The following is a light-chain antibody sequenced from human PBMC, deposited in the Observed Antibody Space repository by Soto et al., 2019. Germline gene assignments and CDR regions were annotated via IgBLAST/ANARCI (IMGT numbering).Light chain of an antibody. CDR1: QSMGTW. Sequence: DIEMTQSPSTLSASVGDRVTITCRASQSMGTWLAWYQQKPGNAPRLLIYDASSLESGVPSRFSGSGSGTEFTLTISSLQPDDFATYYCQQYNSYSSMFGQGTKVEIK. CDR2: DAS. V-gene: IGKV1-5*01. CDR3: QQYNSYSSM. J-gene: IGKJ1*01.